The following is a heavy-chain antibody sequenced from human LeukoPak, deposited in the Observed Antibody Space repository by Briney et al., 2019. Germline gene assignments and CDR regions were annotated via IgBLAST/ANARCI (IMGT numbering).Heavy chain of an antibody. CDR3: AKARADITMIVAFDY. J-gene: IGHJ4*02. D-gene: IGHD3-22*01. CDR2: TYTGGNS. CDR1: GFTVSSIH. V-gene: IGHV3-53*01. Sequence: PGGSLRLSCAASGFTVSSIHMVWVRQAPGKGLEWVSVTYTGGNSYYADSVKGRFTISRDNSKNTLYLQMNSLRAEDTAVYYCAKARADITMIVAFDYWGQGTLVTVSS.